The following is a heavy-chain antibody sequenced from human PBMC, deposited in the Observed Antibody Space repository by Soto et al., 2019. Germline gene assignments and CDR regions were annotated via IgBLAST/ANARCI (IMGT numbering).Heavy chain of an antibody. CDR3: AKAAPPLRMYNWFDH. Sequence: GGSLRLSCAASGFTFDDYAMHWVRQAPGKGLEWVSGISWNSGSIGYADSVKGRFTISRDNAKNSLYLQMNSLRAEDTALYYCAKAAPPLRMYNWFDHWGQGTLVTVSS. CDR1: GFTFDDYA. J-gene: IGHJ5*02. D-gene: IGHD2-8*01. V-gene: IGHV3-9*01. CDR2: ISWNSGSI.